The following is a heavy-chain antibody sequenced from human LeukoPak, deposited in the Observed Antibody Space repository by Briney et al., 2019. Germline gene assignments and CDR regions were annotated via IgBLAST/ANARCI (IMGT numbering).Heavy chain of an antibody. CDR3: ARGYSGYDLGEDY. J-gene: IGHJ4*02. CDR1: GFTFSSYA. CDR2: ISYDGSSK. D-gene: IGHD5-12*01. V-gene: IGHV3-30*04. Sequence: GGSPRLSCAASGFTFSSYAMHWVRQAPGKGLEWVAVISYDGSSKYYADSVKGRFTISRDNSKNTLYLQMNSLRAEDTAVYYCARGYSGYDLGEDYWGQGTLVTISS.